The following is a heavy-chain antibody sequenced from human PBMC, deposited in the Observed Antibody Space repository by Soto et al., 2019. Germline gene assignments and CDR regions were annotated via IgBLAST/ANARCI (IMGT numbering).Heavy chain of an antibody. CDR2: IYYSGST. Sequence: QVQLQESGPGLVKPSQTLSLTCTVSGGSISSGGYYWSWIRQHPGKGLEWIGYIYYSGSTYYNPSLKSRVTISVDTSKNQFSLKLSSVTAADTAVYYCAGCDSSGYSYYFDYWGQGTLVTVSS. CDR3: AGCDSSGYSYYFDY. CDR1: GGSISSGGYY. V-gene: IGHV4-31*03. J-gene: IGHJ4*02. D-gene: IGHD3-22*01.